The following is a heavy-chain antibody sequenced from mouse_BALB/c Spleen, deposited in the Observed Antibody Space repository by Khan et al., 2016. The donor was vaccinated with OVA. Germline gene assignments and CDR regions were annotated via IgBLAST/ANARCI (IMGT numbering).Heavy chain of an antibody. CDR1: GFTFSSFG. J-gene: IGHJ2*01. D-gene: IGHD3-3*01. CDR3: ARGRGPPFDY. Sequence: EVELVESGGGLVQPGGSRKLSCAVSGFTFSSFGMHWVRQAPEKGLEWVAYISSGSSTIYYADTVKGRFTISRDNPKNTLFLHITSLRSEDTGMYYCARGRGPPFDYWGQGTTLTVSS. CDR2: ISSGSSTI. V-gene: IGHV5-17*02.